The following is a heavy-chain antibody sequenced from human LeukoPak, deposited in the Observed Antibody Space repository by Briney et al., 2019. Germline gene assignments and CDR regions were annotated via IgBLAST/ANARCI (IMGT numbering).Heavy chain of an antibody. V-gene: IGHV1-2*02. Sequence: ASVKVSCKASGYTFTGYHMHWVRQAPGQGLEWMGWINPNSGGTNYAQKFQGRVTMTRDTSISTAYMELSRLRSDDTAVYYCARAGPIEYRETNWFDPWGQGTLVTVSS. D-gene: IGHD6-6*01. J-gene: IGHJ5*02. CDR3: ARAGPIEYRETNWFDP. CDR2: INPNSGGT. CDR1: GYTFTGYH.